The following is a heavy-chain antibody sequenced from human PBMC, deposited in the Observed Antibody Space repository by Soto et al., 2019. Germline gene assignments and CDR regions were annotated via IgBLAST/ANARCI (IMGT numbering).Heavy chain of an antibody. Sequence: ASVKVSCKASGYTFTNYGISWVRQAPGQGLEWMGWIIVYNGNTNYAQKLQGRVTMTTDTSTSTAYMELRSLRSDDTAVYYCARGGWFGESYAFDIWGQGTMVTVSS. V-gene: IGHV1-18*01. CDR1: GYTFTNYG. CDR2: IIVYNGNT. D-gene: IGHD3-10*01. J-gene: IGHJ3*02. CDR3: ARGGWFGESYAFDI.